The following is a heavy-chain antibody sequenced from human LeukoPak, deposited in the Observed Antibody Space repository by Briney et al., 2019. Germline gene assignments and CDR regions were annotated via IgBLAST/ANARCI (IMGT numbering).Heavy chain of an antibody. CDR2: IYPGDSDT. J-gene: IGHJ4*02. CDR3: ARARYCSGGTCYAEY. Sequence: GGSLKISCKGSGYSFTTHWIGWVRQMPGKGLEWMGIIYPGDSDTRYSPSFQGQVTISADKSISTAYLQWSSLKASDTAMYYCARARYCSGGTCYAEYWGQGTLVTVSS. V-gene: IGHV5-51*01. CDR1: GYSFTTHW. D-gene: IGHD2-15*01.